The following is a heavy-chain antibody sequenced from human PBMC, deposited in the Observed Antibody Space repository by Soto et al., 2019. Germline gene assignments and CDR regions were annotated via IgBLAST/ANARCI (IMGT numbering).Heavy chain of an antibody. J-gene: IGHJ4*02. Sequence: EVQLLESGGGLVQPGGSLRLSCAASGFTFSSYAMSWVRQAPGKGLEWVSAISGSGGSTSYGVSVKGLFTTASDISKNTLDLSMTSLRAEDTAVYYSASYRAPPRLNSYFDYWGQGTLVTV. CDR3: ASYRAPPRLNSYFDY. V-gene: IGHV3-23*01. CDR2: ISGSGGST. CDR1: GFTFSSYA.